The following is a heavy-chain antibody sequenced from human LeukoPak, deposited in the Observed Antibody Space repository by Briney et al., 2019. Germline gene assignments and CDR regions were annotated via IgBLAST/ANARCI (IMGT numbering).Heavy chain of an antibody. Sequence: PGGSLRLSCTASGFTFGDYAMNWVRQAPGKGLEWVGFIRSKTYGGTPGYAASVKGRFAISRDDSKSITYLQMNSLKTEDTAVYYCTRDSRAYYDSSCTWGQGTLVTVSP. J-gene: IGHJ5*02. CDR1: GFTFGDYA. V-gene: IGHV3-49*04. CDR2: IRSKTYGGTP. D-gene: IGHD3-22*01. CDR3: TRDSRAYYDSSCT.